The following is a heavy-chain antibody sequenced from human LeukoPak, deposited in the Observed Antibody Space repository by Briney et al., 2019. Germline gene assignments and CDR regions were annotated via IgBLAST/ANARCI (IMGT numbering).Heavy chain of an antibody. CDR3: ASGRAWDAFDI. Sequence: GASVKVSCKASGYAFTSYYMHWVRQAPGQGLEWMGIINPSGGSTSYAQKFQGRVTMTRDTSTSTVYMELSSLRSEDTAVYYCASGRAWDAFDIWGQGTMVTVSS. CDR2: INPSGGST. D-gene: IGHD2-15*01. J-gene: IGHJ3*02. V-gene: IGHV1-46*01. CDR1: GYAFTSYY.